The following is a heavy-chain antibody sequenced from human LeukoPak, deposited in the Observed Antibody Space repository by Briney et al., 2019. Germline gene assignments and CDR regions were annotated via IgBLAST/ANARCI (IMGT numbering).Heavy chain of an antibody. CDR1: GGSISSGGYY. CDR2: IYHSGST. J-gene: IGHJ5*02. CDR3: ARRGSSGWYLDP. Sequence: SETLSLTCTVSGGSISSGGYYWSWIRQPPGKGLEWIGYIYHSGSTYYNPSLKSRVTISVDRSKNQFSLKLSSVTAADTAVYYCARRGSSGWYLDPWGQGTLVTVSS. V-gene: IGHV4-30-2*01. D-gene: IGHD6-19*01.